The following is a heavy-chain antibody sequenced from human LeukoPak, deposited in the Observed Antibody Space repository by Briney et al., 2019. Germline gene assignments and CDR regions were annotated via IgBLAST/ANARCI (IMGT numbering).Heavy chain of an antibody. Sequence: PSETLSLTCAVYGGSFSGYFWTWLRQPPGKGLEWIGEIYYSGSTNYNPSLTSRVTISIDKSKNQFSLQLTSVTAADTAVYYCSRVVVIDAFDVWGQGTMVTVSS. CDR1: GGSFSGYF. J-gene: IGHJ3*01. CDR3: SRVVVIDAFDV. D-gene: IGHD3-22*01. V-gene: IGHV4-34*03. CDR2: IYYSGST.